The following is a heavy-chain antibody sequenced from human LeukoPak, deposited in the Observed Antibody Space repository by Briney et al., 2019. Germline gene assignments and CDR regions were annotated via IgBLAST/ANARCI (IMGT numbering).Heavy chain of an antibody. CDR2: IYSDGST. J-gene: IGHJ6*03. CDR3: ASQQSFHYYYMDV. D-gene: IGHD4-11*01. Sequence: PGGSLRLSCAASGFTVSSNYMSWVRQAPGKGLEWVSVIYSDGSTYYADSVKGRFTISRDNSKNTLYLQMNSLRAEDTAVYYCASQQSFHYYYMDVWGKGTTVTVSS. CDR1: GFTVSSNY. V-gene: IGHV3-53*01.